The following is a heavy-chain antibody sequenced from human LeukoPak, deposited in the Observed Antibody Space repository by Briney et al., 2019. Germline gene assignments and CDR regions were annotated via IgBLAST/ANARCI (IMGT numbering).Heavy chain of an antibody. CDR1: GYSFTNYW. Sequence: GESLKISCKGSGYSFTNYWITWVRQMPGKGLEWMGRIDPSDSYTNYSPSFQGHVTISADKSVSTAYLQWSSLKASDTAMYYCARFAYGSDYFPGHYWGQGTLVTVSS. D-gene: IGHD3-22*01. CDR2: IDPSDSYT. J-gene: IGHJ4*02. CDR3: ARFAYGSDYFPGHY. V-gene: IGHV5-10-1*01.